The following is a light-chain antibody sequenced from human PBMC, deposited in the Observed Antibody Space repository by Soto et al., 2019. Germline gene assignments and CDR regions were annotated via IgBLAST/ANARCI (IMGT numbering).Light chain of an antibody. CDR3: QQYDKWPYT. V-gene: IGKV3-15*01. CDR1: QSVGSRY. Sequence: EIGLTQSPCTLSLSAGERDTLTCRASQSVGSRYLAWYQQKPGQAPRLLIYGAFIRAPGFPVRFRGTGSGSEFTLTISSLQSDDGATYYCQQYDKWPYTFGQGTNVDIK. J-gene: IGKJ2*01. CDR2: GAF.